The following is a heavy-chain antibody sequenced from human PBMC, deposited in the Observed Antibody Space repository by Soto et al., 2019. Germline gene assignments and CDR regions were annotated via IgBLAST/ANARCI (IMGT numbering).Heavy chain of an antibody. D-gene: IGHD3-3*01. CDR2: INPSGGST. V-gene: IGHV1-46*01. CDR3: ARDRDLELITYYDFWSGYWPRGKVDNWFDP. CDR1: GYTFTSYY. J-gene: IGHJ5*02. Sequence: ASVKVSCKASGYTFTSYYMHWVRQAPGQGLEWMGKINPSGGSTSYAQKFQGRVTMTRDTSTSTVYMELSSLRSEDTAVYYCARDRDLELITYYDFWSGYWPRGKVDNWFDPWGQGTLVTVSS.